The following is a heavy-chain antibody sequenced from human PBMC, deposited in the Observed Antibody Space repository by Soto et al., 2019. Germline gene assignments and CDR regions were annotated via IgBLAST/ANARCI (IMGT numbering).Heavy chain of an antibody. D-gene: IGHD6-6*01. V-gene: IGHV4-31*03. CDR1: GGSISSGGYY. J-gene: IGHJ5*02. CDR2: IYYSGST. CDR3: ARENYSSSSERENWFDP. Sequence: SETLSLTCTVSGGSISSGGYYWSWIRQHPGKGLEWIGYIYYSGSTYYNPSLKSRVTISVDTSKNQFSLKLSSVTAADTAVYYCARENYSSSSERENWFDPWGQGTLVTVSS.